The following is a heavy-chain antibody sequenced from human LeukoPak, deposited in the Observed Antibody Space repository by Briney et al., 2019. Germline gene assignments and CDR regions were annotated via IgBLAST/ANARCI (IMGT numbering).Heavy chain of an antibody. J-gene: IGHJ4*02. CDR3: ARVNRAQDRSGTTSLYIDY. Sequence: TSETLSLTCTVSGDSINNYYWSWVRQPPGKGVEWVGYIYYSGRANYNPSLKSRVTISVDTSKNQFSLKLSSVTAADAAVYYCARVNRAQDRSGTTSLYIDYWGQGTQVTVSS. CDR1: GDSINNYY. V-gene: IGHV4-59*01. D-gene: IGHD1-14*01. CDR2: IYYSGRA.